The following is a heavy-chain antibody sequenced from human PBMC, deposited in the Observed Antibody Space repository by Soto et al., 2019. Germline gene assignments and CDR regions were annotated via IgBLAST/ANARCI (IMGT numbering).Heavy chain of an antibody. CDR1: GGSISGYY. CDR2: IYTSGST. J-gene: IGHJ5*02. V-gene: IGHV4-4*07. Sequence: SETLSLTCTVSGGSISGYYLSGIRQPSGKGLEWIGRIYTSGSTNYNPSLKSRVTMSVDTSKNQFSLKLSSVNAADTDVCYCARDKLEGATNRGHWFDPWGQGTLVTVSS. D-gene: IGHD1-26*01. CDR3: ARDKLEGATNRGHWFDP.